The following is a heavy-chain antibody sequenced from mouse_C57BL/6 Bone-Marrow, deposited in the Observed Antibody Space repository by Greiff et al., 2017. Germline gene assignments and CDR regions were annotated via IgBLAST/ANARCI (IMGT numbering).Heavy chain of an antibody. Sequence: EVQLQESGPELVKPGASVKIPCKASGYTFTDYNMDWVKQSHGKSLEWIGDINPNNGGTIYNQKFKGKATLTVDKSSSTAYMELRSLTSEDTAVYYCAREGIPQYYGSPWWYFDGWGTGTTVTVSS. CDR1: GYTFTDYN. CDR3: AREGIPQYYGSPWWYFDG. CDR2: INPNNGGT. J-gene: IGHJ1*03. V-gene: IGHV1-18*01. D-gene: IGHD1-1*01.